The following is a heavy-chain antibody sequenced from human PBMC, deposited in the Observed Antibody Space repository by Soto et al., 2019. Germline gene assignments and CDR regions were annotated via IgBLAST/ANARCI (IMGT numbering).Heavy chain of an antibody. J-gene: IGHJ4*02. CDR3: AKSIGLYYYGSGSPSYYFDY. V-gene: IGHV3-23*01. Sequence: GGSLRLSCAASGFTFSSYAMSWVRQAPGKGLEWVSAISGSGGSTYYADSVKGRFTISRDNSKNQLYLQMNSLTAEDTAVYYCAKSIGLYYYGSGSPSYYFDYWGQGTLVTVSS. CDR1: GFTFSSYA. CDR2: ISGSGGST. D-gene: IGHD3-10*01.